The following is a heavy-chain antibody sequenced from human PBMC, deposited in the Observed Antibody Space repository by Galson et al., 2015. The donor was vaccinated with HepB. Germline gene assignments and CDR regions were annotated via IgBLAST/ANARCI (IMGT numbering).Heavy chain of an antibody. CDR2: ITSSGANT. V-gene: IGHV3-23*01. J-gene: IGHJ4*02. D-gene: IGHD2-15*01. Sequence: SLRLSCAASGFTFSRYAMTWVRQAPGKGLEWVSSITSSGANTYYTDSVKGRFTISRDNSRNTLLLQLNSLRAVDTAVYYCAKDGIMVANNPYQLHFWGQGTLVSVSS. CDR3: AKDGIMVANNPYQLHF. CDR1: GFTFSRYA.